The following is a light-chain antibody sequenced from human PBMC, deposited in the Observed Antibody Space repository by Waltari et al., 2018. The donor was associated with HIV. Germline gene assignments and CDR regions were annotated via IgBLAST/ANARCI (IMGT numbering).Light chain of an antibody. CDR2: KNY. J-gene: IGLJ1*01. Sequence: QSVLPQPPSASGTPGQTVTISCSGSSSNIGNDNVSWYQQLPGMTPKLLIYKNYQRPSGVPDRFAGSKSGTSASLAISGLRSEDEADYYCVGWDGSLSGYVFGVGTKVTVL. CDR1: SSNIGNDN. V-gene: IGLV1-47*01. CDR3: VGWDGSLSGYV.